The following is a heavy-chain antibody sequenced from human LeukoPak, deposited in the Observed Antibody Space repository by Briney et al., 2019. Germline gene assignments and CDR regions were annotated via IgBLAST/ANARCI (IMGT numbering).Heavy chain of an antibody. Sequence: SVTVSCKASGGTFSTNAISWVRQAPGQRLEWRGGLIPIFGTAHYAQSLRGRVTITTDESTSTAYMVLSSLRSDDTAVYYCARGGGPYESTGFFAGPFDYWGQGTLVTVPS. CDR2: LIPIFGTA. J-gene: IGHJ4*02. D-gene: IGHD6-19*01. CDR1: GGTFSTNA. CDR3: ARGGGPYESTGFFAGPFDY. V-gene: IGHV1-69*05.